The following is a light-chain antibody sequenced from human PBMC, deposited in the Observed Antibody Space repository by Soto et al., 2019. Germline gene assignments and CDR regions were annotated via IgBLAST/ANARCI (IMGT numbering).Light chain of an antibody. J-gene: IGKJ1*01. CDR2: AAS. CDR1: QSVGSN. CDR3: QQCGSSPWT. V-gene: IGKV3-20*01. Sequence: EIVMTQSQATLSASPGEIATLSCRASQSVGSNLASYQQKPGQAPRLLIYAASSRATGIPDRFSGGGSGTDFTLTISRLEPEDFAVYYCQQCGSSPWTFGQGTKVDIK.